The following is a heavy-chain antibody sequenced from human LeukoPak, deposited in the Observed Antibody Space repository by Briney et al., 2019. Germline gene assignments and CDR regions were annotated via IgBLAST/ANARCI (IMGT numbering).Heavy chain of an antibody. CDR1: GFTFSSYA. CDR2: LSSDGSNK. CDR3: ARETDSSLPDY. J-gene: IGHJ4*02. V-gene: IGHV3-30-3*01. Sequence: GSLRLSCAASGFTFSSYAMHWVRQAPGKGLEWVAVLSSDGSNKYYTDSVKGRFTISRDNSKNTLYLQMNSLGTEDTAFYYCARETDSSLPDYWGQGTLVTVSS. D-gene: IGHD3-22*01.